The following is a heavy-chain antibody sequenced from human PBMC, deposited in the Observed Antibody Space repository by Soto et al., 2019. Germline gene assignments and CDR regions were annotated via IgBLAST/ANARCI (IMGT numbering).Heavy chain of an antibody. Sequence: QVQLVESGGGVVQPGRSLRLSCAASGFTFSSYGVHWVRQAPGKGLEWVAVISYDGSNKHYADSVKGRFTISRDNSKTPLYLKRNSRRGEDRVVYYWGRDRYSGGWMGYNYSYGVDVGGQGTTVPVPS. CDR2: ISYDGSNK. CDR1: GFTFSSYG. J-gene: IGHJ6*02. V-gene: IGHV3-30-3*01. D-gene: IGHD6-19*01. CDR3: GRDRYSGGWMGYNYSYGVDV.